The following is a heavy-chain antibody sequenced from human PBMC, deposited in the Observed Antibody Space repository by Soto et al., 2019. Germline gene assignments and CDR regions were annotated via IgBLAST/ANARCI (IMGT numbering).Heavy chain of an antibody. CDR2: ISHSGNT. J-gene: IGHJ3*02. Sequence: QVQLQESGPGLVKPSETLSLTCTISGVSISSYYWSWIRQPPGKGLEWIGYISHSGNTNYNPSLMSRVTISADTSKNKFSLNLSSVTAADTAVDFCARPRRYCSSTSCSRGAFDIWGQGTMVTVSS. CDR1: GVSISSYY. V-gene: IGHV4-59*08. D-gene: IGHD2-2*01. CDR3: ARPRRYCSSTSCSRGAFDI.